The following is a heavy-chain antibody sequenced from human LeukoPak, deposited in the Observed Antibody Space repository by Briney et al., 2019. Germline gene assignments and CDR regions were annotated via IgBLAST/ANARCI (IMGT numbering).Heavy chain of an antibody. D-gene: IGHD3-22*01. J-gene: IGHJ4*02. CDR3: AGGPNYYDSSGYKEVFDY. V-gene: IGHV1-2*02. CDR1: GYTFTGYY. CDR2: INPNSGGT. Sequence: ASVKVSCKASGYTFTGYYMHWVRQAPGQGLEWMGWINPNSGGTNYAQKFQGRVTMTRDTSISTAYMELSRLRSEDTAVYYCAGGPNYYDSSGYKEVFDYWGQGTLVTVSS.